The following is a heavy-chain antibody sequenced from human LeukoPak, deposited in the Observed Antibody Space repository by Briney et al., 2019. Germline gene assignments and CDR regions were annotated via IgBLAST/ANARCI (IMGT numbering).Heavy chain of an antibody. CDR1: GYTFTSYG. J-gene: IGHJ3*02. V-gene: IGHV1-2*02. D-gene: IGHD3-22*01. Sequence: ASVKVSCKASGYTFTSYGISWVRQAPGQGLEWMGWISPNSGGTNYAQKFQGRVTMTRDTSISTAYMELSSLRSDDTAVYFCARDHTFYYYDSSGYAFDIWGQGTMVTVSS. CDR3: ARDHTFYYYDSSGYAFDI. CDR2: ISPNSGGT.